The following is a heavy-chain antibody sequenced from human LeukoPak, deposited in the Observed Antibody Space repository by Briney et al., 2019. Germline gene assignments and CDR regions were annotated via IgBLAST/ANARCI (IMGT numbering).Heavy chain of an antibody. J-gene: IGHJ2*01. Sequence: SETLSVTCTVSGGSISSYYWSWIRQPAGKGLEWIGRIYTSGSTNYNPSLTSRLTISMDTAKNQFSLKLNSVTAADTAVYHCARGEQPWWYFDLWGRGTLVTVSS. CDR3: ARGEQPWWYFDL. CDR2: IYTSGST. CDR1: GGSISSYY. V-gene: IGHV4-4*07.